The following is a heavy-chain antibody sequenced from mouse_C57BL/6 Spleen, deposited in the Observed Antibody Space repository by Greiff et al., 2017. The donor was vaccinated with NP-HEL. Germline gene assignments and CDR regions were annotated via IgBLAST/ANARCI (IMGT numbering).Heavy chain of an antibody. J-gene: IGHJ4*01. Sequence: VQLQQPGAELVKPGASVKMSCKASGYTFTSYWITWVKQRPGQGLEWIGDIYPGSGSTNYNEKFKSKATLTVDKSSSTAYMQLSSLTSEDSAVYYCARYPYYYGSSRDAMDYWGQGTSVTVSS. CDR2: IYPGSGST. CDR1: GYTFTSYW. V-gene: IGHV1-55*01. CDR3: ARYPYYYGSSRDAMDY. D-gene: IGHD1-1*01.